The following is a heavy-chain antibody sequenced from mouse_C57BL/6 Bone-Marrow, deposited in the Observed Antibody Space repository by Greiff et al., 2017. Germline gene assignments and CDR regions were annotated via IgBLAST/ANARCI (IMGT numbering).Heavy chain of an antibody. J-gene: IGHJ1*03. CDR1: GYTFTSYW. D-gene: IGHD1-1*01. Sequence: QVQLKQPGAELVRPGSSVKLSCKASGYTFTSYWMDWVKQRPGQGLEWIGNIYPSDSETHYNQKFKDKATLTVDKSSSTAYMQLSSLTSEDSAVYYCARRRYYGSREYFDVWGTGTTVTVSS. CDR3: ARRRYYGSREYFDV. CDR2: IYPSDSET. V-gene: IGHV1-61*01.